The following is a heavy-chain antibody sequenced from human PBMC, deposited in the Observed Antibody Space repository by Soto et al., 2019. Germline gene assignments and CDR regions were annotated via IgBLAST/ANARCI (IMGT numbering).Heavy chain of an antibody. J-gene: IGHJ4*02. CDR3: VRARSTDSRPDY. CDR2: ITSSSSYI. Sequence: GGSLRLSCAASGFSSNAMSWVRQAPGKGLEWVASITSSSSYIYYEDSLKGRFTISRDNAKNSLFLQLDSLRAEDTAVYFCVRARSTDSRPDYWGQGTLVTVSS. V-gene: IGHV3-21*01. D-gene: IGHD3-22*01. CDR1: GFSSNA.